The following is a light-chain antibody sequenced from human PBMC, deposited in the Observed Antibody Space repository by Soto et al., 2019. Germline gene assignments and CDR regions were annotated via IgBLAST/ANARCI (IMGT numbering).Light chain of an antibody. J-gene: IGKJ1*01. Sequence: DIQLTQSPSFLSASVGDRVTITCRASQGISSYLAWYQQKPGKAPKLLISAASTLQSGVPSRFSGSESGTEFTLTISSLQPEDSATYYCQQLNNYPRTFGQGTKVDIK. V-gene: IGKV1-9*01. CDR3: QQLNNYPRT. CDR2: AAS. CDR1: QGISSY.